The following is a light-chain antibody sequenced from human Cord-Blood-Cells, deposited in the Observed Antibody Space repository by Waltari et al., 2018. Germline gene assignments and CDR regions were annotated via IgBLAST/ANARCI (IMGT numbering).Light chain of an antibody. CDR3: QQRSNWLYS. V-gene: IGKV3-11*01. CDR2: DAS. Sequence: IVLTPSPATLTLTPGERATLPCRASQSVSSYLAWYQQKPGQAPRLLIYDASNRATGIPARFSGSGSGTDFTLTISSLEPEDFAVYYCQQRSNWLYSFGQGTKLEIK. CDR1: QSVSSY. J-gene: IGKJ2*03.